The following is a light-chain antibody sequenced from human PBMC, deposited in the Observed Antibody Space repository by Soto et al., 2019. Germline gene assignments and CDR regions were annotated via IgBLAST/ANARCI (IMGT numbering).Light chain of an antibody. CDR2: DAS. CDR3: HQRSSWPLT. Sequence: EIVLTQSPATLSLSPGEGATLSCRASQSISGYAAWYQQKPGQAPRLLIFDASNRASGIPARFSGSGSGTDFTLTISSLEPEDFAVYYCHQRSSWPLTFGGGTKVEIK. CDR1: QSISGY. V-gene: IGKV3-11*01. J-gene: IGKJ4*01.